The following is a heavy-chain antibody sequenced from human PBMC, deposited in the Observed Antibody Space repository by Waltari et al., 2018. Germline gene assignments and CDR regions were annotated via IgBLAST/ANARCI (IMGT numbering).Heavy chain of an antibody. CDR1: GFAFSNYG. J-gene: IGHJ5*02. Sequence: QVQLVESGGGVVQPGGSLRLSCAAPGFAFSNYGMHWVRQAPGKGLEWMSFIRYDGSNRHSADSVKGRFTISRDNSKNTLYLHLNSVRPEDTAFYYCARASALNLFDPWGQGTLVTVSS. V-gene: IGHV3-30*02. CDR3: ARASALNLFDP. CDR2: IRYDGSNR.